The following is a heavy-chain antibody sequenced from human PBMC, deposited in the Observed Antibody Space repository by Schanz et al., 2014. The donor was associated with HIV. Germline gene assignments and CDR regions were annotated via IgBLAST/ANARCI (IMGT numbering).Heavy chain of an antibody. V-gene: IGHV3-33*01. CDR1: GFTFSSYG. D-gene: IGHD5-18*01. J-gene: IGHJ3*02. CDR2: IWYDGSDK. CDR3: AREMIGYSSAFDI. Sequence: QVQLVESGGGVVQPGRSLRLSCAASGFTFSSYGMHWVRQAPGKGLEWVAVIWYDGSDKYYADSVKGRFTISRDNSKNTLYLQMNSLRAEDTAMYYCAREMIGYSSAFDIWGRGTMVTVSS.